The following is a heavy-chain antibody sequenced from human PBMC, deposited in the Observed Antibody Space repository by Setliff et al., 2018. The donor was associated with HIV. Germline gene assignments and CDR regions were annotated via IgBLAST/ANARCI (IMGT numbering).Heavy chain of an antibody. CDR1: GYTFNNYG. Sequence: ASVKVSCKASGYTFNNYGISWVRQAPGQGLEWMGWINTHSGYTNYAQNVQGRVTVTMDTSTSTAYMELRSLKSDDTAVYYCARDRATGYEKVWYNWFDSWGQGTQVTVSS. V-gene: IGHV1-18*01. J-gene: IGHJ5*01. CDR2: INTHSGYT. CDR3: ARDRATGYEKVWYNWFDS. D-gene: IGHD5-12*01.